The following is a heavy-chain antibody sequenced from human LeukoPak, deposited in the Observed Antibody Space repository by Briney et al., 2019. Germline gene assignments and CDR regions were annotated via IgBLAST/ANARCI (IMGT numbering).Heavy chain of an antibody. CDR2: ISGSSSTI. J-gene: IGHJ4*02. CDR3: ARDYYDSSGYAPDY. Sequence: GGSLRLSCAASGFTFSSYSMNWVRQAPGKGLEWVSYISGSSSTIYYADSVKGRFTISRDNAKNSLYLQMNSLRAEDTAVYYCARDYYDSSGYAPDYWGQGTLVTVSS. V-gene: IGHV3-48*04. D-gene: IGHD3-22*01. CDR1: GFTFSSYS.